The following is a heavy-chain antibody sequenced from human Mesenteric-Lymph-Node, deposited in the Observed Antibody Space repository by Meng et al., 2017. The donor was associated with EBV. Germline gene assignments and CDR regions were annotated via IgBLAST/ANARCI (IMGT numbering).Heavy chain of an antibody. V-gene: IGHV7-4-1*02. CDR3: ASGSSDYYLSFEH. CDR1: GYTFTSYA. D-gene: IGHD3-22*01. J-gene: IGHJ1*01. Sequence: QVQLVQSGAEVKKPGASVKVSCKASGYTFTSYAMHWVRQAPGQRLEWMGWINTNTGNTNYAQNFTGRFAMTLDTSVSTAYLQISRLQADDTAVYYCASGSSDYYLSFEHWGQGTLVTVSS. CDR2: INTNTGNT.